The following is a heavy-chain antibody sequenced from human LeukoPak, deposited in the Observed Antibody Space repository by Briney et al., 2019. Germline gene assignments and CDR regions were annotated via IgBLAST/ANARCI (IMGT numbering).Heavy chain of an antibody. CDR1: GGSITSSSYY. D-gene: IGHD4-11*01. J-gene: IGHJ4*02. Sequence: SETLSLTCTVSGGSITSSSYYWGWIRQPPEKGLEWIGSIYYTGGTYYSPSLKSRVTISVDTSKNQFSLKLSSVTAADTAVYYCARHGGTRVTLVEVYYFDYWGQGTLVTVSS. CDR2: IYYTGGT. CDR3: ARHGGTRVTLVEVYYFDY. V-gene: IGHV4-39*01.